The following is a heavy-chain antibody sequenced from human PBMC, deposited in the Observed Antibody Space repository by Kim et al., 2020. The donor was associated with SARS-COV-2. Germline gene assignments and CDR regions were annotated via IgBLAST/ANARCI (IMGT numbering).Heavy chain of an antibody. J-gene: IGHJ4*02. V-gene: IGHV3-23*01. Sequence: YYADAVKDRFTISRDNSKNTLYLQMNSLRAEDTAVYYCAKVDNWNWGFDYWGQGTLVTVSS. CDR3: AKVDNWNWGFDY. D-gene: IGHD1-7*01.